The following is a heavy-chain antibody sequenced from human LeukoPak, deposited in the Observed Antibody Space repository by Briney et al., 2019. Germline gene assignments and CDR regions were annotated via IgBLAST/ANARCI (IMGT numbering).Heavy chain of an antibody. CDR3: AKGSYCSGGSCYSEFDY. Sequence: PGWSLTLPWAVPGFILTSHVMSWVRQAPGKWLEWASAIPGSGGSTYYADSRNGRFTISRDNSKNTLYLQMNSLRAEDTAVYYCAKGSYCSGGSCYSEFDYWGQGTLVTVSS. CDR1: GFILTSHV. CDR2: IPGSGGST. J-gene: IGHJ4*02. V-gene: IGHV3-23*01. D-gene: IGHD2-15*01.